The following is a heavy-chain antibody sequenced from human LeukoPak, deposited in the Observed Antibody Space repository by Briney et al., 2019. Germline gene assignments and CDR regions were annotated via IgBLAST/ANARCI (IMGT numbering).Heavy chain of an antibody. CDR2: IKQDGSQK. D-gene: IGHD4-17*01. CDR1: GFTFSSYW. CDR3: ARDPTVTNFHDAFDI. Sequence: PGGSLRLSCAASGFTFSSYWMSCVRQAPGKGLEWVATIKQDGSQKEYVDSVKGRFTISRDNAKNSLYLQMNSLRAEDTAVYYCARDPTVTNFHDAFDIWGQGTMVTVSS. J-gene: IGHJ3*02. V-gene: IGHV3-7*05.